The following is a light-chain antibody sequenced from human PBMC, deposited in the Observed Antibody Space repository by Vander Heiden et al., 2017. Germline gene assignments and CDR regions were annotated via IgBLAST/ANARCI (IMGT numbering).Light chain of an antibody. V-gene: IGLV1-44*01. Sequence: QSVLTQPPSASGTPGQRVTISCSGSSSNIGSNTVNWYQQLPRTAPKLLIYTNNQRPSGGPDRFSGSKSGTSASLAISGLQSEEEADYYCAAWDDSLNVHYVFGTGTKVTVL. J-gene: IGLJ1*01. CDR3: AAWDDSLNVHYV. CDR2: TNN. CDR1: SSNIGSNT.